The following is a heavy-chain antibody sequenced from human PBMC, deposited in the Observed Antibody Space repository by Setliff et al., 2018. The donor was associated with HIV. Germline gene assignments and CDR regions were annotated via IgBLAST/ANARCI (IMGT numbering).Heavy chain of an antibody. D-gene: IGHD3-10*01. V-gene: IGHV3-74*01. CDR3: ARTETLWFGESQDY. CDR2: INSDGNNI. J-gene: IGHJ4*02. CDR1: GFTFTNYW. Sequence: GSLRLSCVVSGFTFTNYWMHWGRQVPGKGLTWVARINSDGNNIAYADSVEGRFTISRDDAKNTLYLQMNSLRGEDTAVYFCARTETLWFGESQDYWGQGTLVTVSS.